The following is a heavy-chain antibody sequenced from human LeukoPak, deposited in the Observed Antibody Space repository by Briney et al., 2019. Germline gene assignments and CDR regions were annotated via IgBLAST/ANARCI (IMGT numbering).Heavy chain of an antibody. J-gene: IGHJ4*02. Sequence: SVKVSCKASGGTFSSYAISWVRQAPGQRLEWMGGIIPIFGTANYAQKFQGRVTITADDSTSTAYMELSSLRSEDTAVYYCARGRDTAIEFDYWGQGTLVTVSS. D-gene: IGHD5-18*01. V-gene: IGHV1-69*13. CDR2: IIPIFGTA. CDR3: ARGRDTAIEFDY. CDR1: GGTFSSYA.